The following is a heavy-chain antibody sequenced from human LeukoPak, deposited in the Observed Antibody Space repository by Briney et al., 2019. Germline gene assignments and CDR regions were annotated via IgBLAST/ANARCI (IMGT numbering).Heavy chain of an antibody. V-gene: IGHV3-23*01. J-gene: IGHJ4*02. CDR2: ISDSKT. CDR3: AKRRNRNTGPFES. CDR1: GFTVSSDA. D-gene: IGHD5-18*01. Sequence: PGGSLRLSCVASGFTVSSDAMTWVRQAPGKGLEWVAAISDSKTYYTDSVRGRFTISRDDPKNTLFLQMYSLRAEDTAVYYCAKRRNRNTGPFESWGRGTLVTVSP.